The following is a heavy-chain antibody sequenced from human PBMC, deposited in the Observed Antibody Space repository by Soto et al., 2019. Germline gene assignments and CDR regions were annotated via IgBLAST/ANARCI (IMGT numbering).Heavy chain of an antibody. CDR1: GFTFSSYE. CDR3: ARDQEAGSFFPYYYGMDV. J-gene: IGHJ6*02. V-gene: IGHV3-48*03. D-gene: IGHD6-13*01. Sequence: EVQLVESGGGLVQPGGSLRLSCATSGFTFSSYEMIWVRQAQGKGLEWVSYISSSGSTIYYADSVKGRFTISRDNAKNSLYLQMDSLRAEDTAVYYCARDQEAGSFFPYYYGMDVWGQGTTVTVSS. CDR2: ISSSGSTI.